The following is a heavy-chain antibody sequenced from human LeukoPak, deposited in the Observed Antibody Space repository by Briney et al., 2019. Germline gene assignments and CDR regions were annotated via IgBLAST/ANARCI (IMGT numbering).Heavy chain of an antibody. CDR2: ISGSGGST. CDR3: AKEGYYYDSSGPFYFDY. Sequence: GGSLRLSCAASGFTFSSYAMSWIRQAPGKGLEWVSAISGSGGSTYYADSVKGRFTISRDNSKNTLYLQMNSLRAEDTAVYYCAKEGYYYDSSGPFYFDYWGQGTLVTVSS. V-gene: IGHV3-23*01. D-gene: IGHD3-22*01. CDR1: GFTFSSYA. J-gene: IGHJ4*02.